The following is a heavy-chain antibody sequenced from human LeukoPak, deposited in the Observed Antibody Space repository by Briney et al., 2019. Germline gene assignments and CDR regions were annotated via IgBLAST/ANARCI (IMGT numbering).Heavy chain of an antibody. J-gene: IGHJ5*02. Sequence: SETLSLTCAVYVGSFSGYYWSWIRQPPGEGLEWIAGINHSGSTNYNPSLKSRVTIDTSKNQFSLKLRSVTAADTAVYYCARVNWNDHLRHNWFDPWGQGTLVTVSS. CDR2: INHSGST. D-gene: IGHD1-1*01. CDR3: ARVNWNDHLRHNWFDP. CDR1: VGSFSGYY. V-gene: IGHV4-34*01.